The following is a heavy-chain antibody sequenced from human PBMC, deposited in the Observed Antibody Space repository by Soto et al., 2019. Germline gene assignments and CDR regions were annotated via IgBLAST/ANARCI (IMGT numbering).Heavy chain of an antibody. D-gene: IGHD3-10*01. CDR2: IYYSGST. Sequence: PSETLSLTCTVSGGSISSSSYYWGWIRQPPGKGLEWIGSIYYSGSTYYNPSLKSRVTISVDTSKNQFSLKLSSVTAADTAVYYCASRGYGSGSHSYYFDYWGQGTLVTVSS. CDR3: ASRGYGSGSHSYYFDY. J-gene: IGHJ4*02. V-gene: IGHV4-39*01. CDR1: GGSISSSSYY.